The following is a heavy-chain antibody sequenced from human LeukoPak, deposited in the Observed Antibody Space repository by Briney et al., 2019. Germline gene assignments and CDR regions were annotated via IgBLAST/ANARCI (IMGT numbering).Heavy chain of an antibody. CDR1: GYTFTSYD. CDR2: LSAYNGNT. CDR3: ARVAQGVIYFVY. Sequence: ASVKVSCKASGYTFTSYDFIWVRQAPGQGLEWMGWLSAYNGNTNYAQKLQGSVTMTTDTSTSTAYMELRSLRSDDTAVYYCARVAQGVIYFVYWGQGPLVTVSS. J-gene: IGHJ4*02. V-gene: IGHV1-18*01. D-gene: IGHD3-22*01.